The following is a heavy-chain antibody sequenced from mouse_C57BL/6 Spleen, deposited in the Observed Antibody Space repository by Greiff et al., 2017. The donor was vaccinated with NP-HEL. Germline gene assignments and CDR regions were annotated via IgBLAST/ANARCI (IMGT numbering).Heavy chain of an antibody. CDR2: ISDGGSYT. CDR1: GFTFSSYA. J-gene: IGHJ3*01. V-gene: IGHV5-4*01. CDR3: ARDGWDAY. D-gene: IGHD4-1*01. Sequence: EVQLVESGGGLVKPGGSLKLSCAASGFTFSSYAMSWVRQTPEKRLEWVGTISDGGSYTYYPDNVKGRFTISRDNAKNNLYLQMSHLKSEDTAMYYCARDGWDAYWGQGTLVTVSA.